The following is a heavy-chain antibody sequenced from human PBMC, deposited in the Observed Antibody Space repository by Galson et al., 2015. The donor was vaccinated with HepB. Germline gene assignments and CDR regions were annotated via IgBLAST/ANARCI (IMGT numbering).Heavy chain of an antibody. CDR1: GFTVSSNY. V-gene: IGHV3-64D*06. J-gene: IGHJ4*02. CDR2: ISSNGGST. Sequence: SLRLSCAASGFTVSSNYMSWVRQAPGKGLEYVSAISSNGGSTYYADSVKGRFTISRDNSKNTLYLQMSSLRAEDTAVYYCVNRNLGGSYIEGSDYWGQGTLVTVSS. D-gene: IGHD1-26*01. CDR3: VNRNLGGSYIEGSDY.